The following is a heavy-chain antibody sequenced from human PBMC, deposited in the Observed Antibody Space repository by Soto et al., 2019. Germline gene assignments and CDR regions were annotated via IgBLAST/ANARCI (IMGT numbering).Heavy chain of an antibody. V-gene: IGHV3-23*01. Sequence: GGPLRLSCAASGFTFSSYEMNWVRQAPGKGLECVSGIVGSGDDIHYADSVKGRFTISKDISRNKLYLQMNSLRADDTAVYYCAKDAVYNDGLWLMDHWGQGTRVTVSS. CDR1: GFTFSSYE. D-gene: IGHD2-21*01. J-gene: IGHJ4*02. CDR2: IVGSGDDI. CDR3: AKDAVYNDGLWLMDH.